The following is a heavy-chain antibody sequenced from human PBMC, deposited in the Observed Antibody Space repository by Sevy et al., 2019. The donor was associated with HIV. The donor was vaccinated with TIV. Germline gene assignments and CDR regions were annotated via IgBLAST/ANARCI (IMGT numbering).Heavy chain of an antibody. V-gene: IGHV4-59*13. J-gene: IGHJ3*02. Sequence: SETLSLTCTVSGGSISSYYWSWIRQPPGKGLEWIGYIYYSGSTNYNPSLKSRVTISVDTSKNQFSLKLSSVTAADTAVYYCAGDRLSDAFDIWGQGTMVTVSS. CDR1: GGSISSYY. D-gene: IGHD6-6*01. CDR3: AGDRLSDAFDI. CDR2: IYYSGST.